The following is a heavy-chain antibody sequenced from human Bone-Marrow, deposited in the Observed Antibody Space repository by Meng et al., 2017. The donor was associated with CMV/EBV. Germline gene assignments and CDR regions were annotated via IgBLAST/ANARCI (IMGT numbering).Heavy chain of an antibody. CDR3: ASTTTSYTRFDY. J-gene: IGHJ4*02. V-gene: IGHV4-39*07. CDR2: IYYGGST. CDR1: GGSISTSGYY. D-gene: IGHD1-1*01. Sequence: SETLCLTCTVSGGSISTSGYYWGWIRQPPGKGLEWIGSIYYGGSTYYSPSLKNRVTISLDTSKSQFSLNLNSVTAADTAIYYCASTTTSYTRFDYWGQGTLVTVSS.